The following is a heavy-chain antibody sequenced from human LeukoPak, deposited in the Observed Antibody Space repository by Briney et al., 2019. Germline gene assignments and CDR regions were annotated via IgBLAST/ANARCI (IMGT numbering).Heavy chain of an antibody. J-gene: IGHJ4*02. V-gene: IGHV1-2*02. CDR1: GYTFTGYY. CDR2: INPNTGGT. Sequence: ASVKVSCKTSGYTFTGYYMHWVRQAPGQGLERMGWINPNTGGTNYAQNFQGRVTMTRDTSITTAYMELSRLRSDDTAVYYCARVWPCTNGVCPDVFEYWGQGTLVTVSS. CDR3: ARVWPCTNGVCPDVFEY. D-gene: IGHD2-8*01.